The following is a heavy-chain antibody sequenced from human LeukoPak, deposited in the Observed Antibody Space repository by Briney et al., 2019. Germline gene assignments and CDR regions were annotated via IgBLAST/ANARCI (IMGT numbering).Heavy chain of an antibody. CDR1: GGTFSSYA. Sequence: GASVKVSCKASGGTFSSYAISWVRQAPGQGLGWMGGIIPIFGTANYAQKFQGRVTITTDESTSTAYMELSSLRSEDTAVYYCAISQVGAAGRLDYWGQGTLVTVSS. V-gene: IGHV1-69*05. CDR2: IIPIFGTA. D-gene: IGHD2-15*01. J-gene: IGHJ4*02. CDR3: AISQVGAAGRLDY.